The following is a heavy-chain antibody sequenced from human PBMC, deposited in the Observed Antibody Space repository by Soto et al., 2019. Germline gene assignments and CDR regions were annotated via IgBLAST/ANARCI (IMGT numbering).Heavy chain of an antibody. Sequence: QVQLVESGGGVVQPGRSLRLSCAASGFTFSSYGMHWVRQAPGKGLEWVAVISYDGSNKYYVDSVKGRFTISRDNSKNTLYLQMNSLRAEDTAVYYCAKDRIAVAVYYFDYWGQGTLVTVSS. CDR1: GFTFSSYG. J-gene: IGHJ4*02. CDR3: AKDRIAVAVYYFDY. V-gene: IGHV3-30*18. D-gene: IGHD6-19*01. CDR2: ISYDGSNK.